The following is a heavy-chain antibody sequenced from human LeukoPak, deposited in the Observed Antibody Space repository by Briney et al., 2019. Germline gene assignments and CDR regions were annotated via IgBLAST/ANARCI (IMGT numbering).Heavy chain of an antibody. CDR2: IKQDGSEK. CDR1: GFTFSSYW. D-gene: IGHD4-23*01. J-gene: IGHJ6*02. V-gene: IGHV3-7*03. CDR3: ARDYSGNPQSYHYGMDV. Sequence: GGYLRLSCAASGFTFSSYWMRRVRQAPGKGLEWVANIKQDGSEKYYVDPVKGRFTISRDNAKNSLYLQMNSLRAEDTAVYYCARDYSGNPQSYHYGMDVWGQGTTVTVSS.